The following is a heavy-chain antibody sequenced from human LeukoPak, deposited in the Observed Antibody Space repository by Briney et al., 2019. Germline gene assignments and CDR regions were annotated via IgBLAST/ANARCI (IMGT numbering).Heavy chain of an antibody. CDR1: GFTFSSYA. CDR3: ARSVSPRHYCSGGSCYGGVDY. Sequence: GGSLRLSCAASGFTFSSYAMHWVRQAPGKGLEWVAVISYDGSNKYYADSVKGRFTISRDNSKNTLYLQMNSLRAEDTAAYYCARSVSPRHYCSGGSCYGGVDYWGQGTLVTVSS. D-gene: IGHD2-15*01. CDR2: ISYDGSNK. V-gene: IGHV3-30*04. J-gene: IGHJ4*02.